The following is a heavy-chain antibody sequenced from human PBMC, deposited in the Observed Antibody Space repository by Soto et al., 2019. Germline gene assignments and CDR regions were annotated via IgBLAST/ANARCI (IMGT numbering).Heavy chain of an antibody. Sequence: EVQLVESGGGLVKPGGPLRLSCAASGFTFISYSMNWVRQAQGKGLEWVSSISSSSSYIYYADSVKGRFTISRDNAKNSLYLQMNSLRAEDTAVYYFARDPGWFGELLSCLFDPWGQGTLVAVAS. CDR1: GFTFISYS. CDR2: ISSSSSYI. J-gene: IGHJ5*02. CDR3: ARDPGWFGELLSCLFDP. D-gene: IGHD3-10*01. V-gene: IGHV3-21*01.